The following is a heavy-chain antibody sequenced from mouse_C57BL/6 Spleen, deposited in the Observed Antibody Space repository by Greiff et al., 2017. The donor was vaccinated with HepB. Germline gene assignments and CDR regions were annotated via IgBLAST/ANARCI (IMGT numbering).Heavy chain of an antibody. J-gene: IGHJ3*01. CDR2: IDPSDSYT. CDR3: ARGYYGSSYGAWFAY. Sequence: QVQLQQPGAELVKPGASVKLSCKASGYTFTSYWMQWVKQRPGQGLEWIGEIDPSDSYTNYNQKFKGKATLTVDTSSSTAYMQLSSLTSEDSAVYYCARGYYGSSYGAWFAYWGQGTLVTVSA. D-gene: IGHD1-1*01. CDR1: GYTFTSYW. V-gene: IGHV1-50*01.